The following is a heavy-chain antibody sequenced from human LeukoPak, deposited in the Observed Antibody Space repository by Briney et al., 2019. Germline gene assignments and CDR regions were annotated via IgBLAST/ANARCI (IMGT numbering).Heavy chain of an antibody. V-gene: IGHV3-23*01. CDR2: ISGSGGST. J-gene: IGHJ5*02. CDR1: GFTFSSYA. CDR3: AKHLRYSYGYSWFDP. D-gene: IGHD5-18*01. Sequence: GGSLRLSCAASGFTFSSYAMSWVRQAPRQGLEWVSAISGSGGSTYYADSVKGRFTISRDNSKNTLYLQMNSLRAEDTAVYYCAKHLRYSYGYSWFDPWGQGTLVTVSS.